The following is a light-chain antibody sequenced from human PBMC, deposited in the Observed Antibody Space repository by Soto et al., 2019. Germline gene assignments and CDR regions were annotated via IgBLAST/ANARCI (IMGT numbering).Light chain of an antibody. CDR2: GNS. CDR3: QSSDSSLSGAV. Sequence: QSVLTQPPSVSGSPGQRVTISCTGSSSNIGAGYDVHWYQQLPGTAPKLLIYGNSNRPSGVPDRFSGSKSGTSASLAITGLQAEEEADYYCQSSDSSLSGAVFGGGTQLTVL. V-gene: IGLV1-40*01. CDR1: SSNIGAGYD. J-gene: IGLJ7*01.